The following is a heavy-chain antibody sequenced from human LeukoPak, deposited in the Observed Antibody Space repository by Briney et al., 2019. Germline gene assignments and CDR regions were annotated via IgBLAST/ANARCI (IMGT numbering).Heavy chain of an antibody. J-gene: IGHJ4*02. V-gene: IGHV1-3*01. Sequence: ASVKVSCKASGYTFTNYAMHWVRQAPGQRLEWMGWINAGNGNTKYSQKFQGRVTITRDTSASTAYMKLSSLRSEDTAVYYCARDRGVTMVRGVIDSFDHWGQGTLVTVSS. CDR1: GYTFTNYA. CDR3: ARDRGVTMVRGVIDSFDH. CDR2: INAGNGNT. D-gene: IGHD3-10*01.